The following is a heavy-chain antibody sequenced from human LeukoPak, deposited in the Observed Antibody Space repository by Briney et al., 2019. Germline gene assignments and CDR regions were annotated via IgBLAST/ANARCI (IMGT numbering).Heavy chain of an antibody. D-gene: IGHD1-26*01. CDR2: IYYSGST. V-gene: IGHV4-39*01. CDR1: GGSISSSSYY. Sequence: SETLSLTCTVSGGSISSSSYYWGWIRQPPGKGLEWIGSIYYSGSTYYNPSLKSRVTISVDTSKNQFSLKLSSVTAADTAVYYCASQSGSYRPYYFDYRGQGTLVTVSS. J-gene: IGHJ4*02. CDR3: ASQSGSYRPYYFDY.